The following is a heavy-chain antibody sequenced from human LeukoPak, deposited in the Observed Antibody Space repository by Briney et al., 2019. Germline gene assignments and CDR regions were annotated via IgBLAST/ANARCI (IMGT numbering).Heavy chain of an antibody. D-gene: IGHD3-10*01. CDR2: IYHSGST. V-gene: IGHV4-30-2*01. CDR3: ARGLFYYGSGSYYGAFDV. CDR1: GGSISSGVYS. J-gene: IGHJ3*01. Sequence: SQTLSLTCAVSGGSISSGVYSWSWIRQPPGKGLEGIGYIYHSGSTYYNPSLKSRVTISVDRSKNQFSLKLSSVTAADTAVYYCARGLFYYGSGSYYGAFDVWGQGTMVTVSS.